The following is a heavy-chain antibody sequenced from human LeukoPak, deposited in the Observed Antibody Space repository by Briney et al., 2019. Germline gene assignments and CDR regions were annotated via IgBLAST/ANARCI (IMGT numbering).Heavy chain of an antibody. CDR2: IRYDGSNK. Sequence: GGSLRLSHAASGFTLSSYGMHWVRQAPGKGLEWVAFIRYDGSNKYYPDSVKGRFTHSRDNSKKTLYLQMNSLRAEDTAVYDCAREILAPGKTHDYWGQGTLVTVSS. CDR1: GFTLSSYG. V-gene: IGHV3-30*02. J-gene: IGHJ4*02. CDR3: AREILAPGKTHDY.